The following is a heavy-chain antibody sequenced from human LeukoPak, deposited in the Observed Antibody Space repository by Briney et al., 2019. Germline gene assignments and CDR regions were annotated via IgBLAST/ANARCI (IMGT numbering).Heavy chain of an antibody. CDR3: ARDRGGYDYPSYCMDV. Sequence: GGSLRLSCAASGFTFSSYWMSWVRQAPGKGLEWVANIKQDGSEKYYVDSVKVRFTISRDNAKNSLYLQMNSLRAEDTAVYYCARDRGGYDYPSYCMDVWGQGTTVTVSS. CDR1: GFTFSSYW. CDR2: IKQDGSEK. D-gene: IGHD5-12*01. J-gene: IGHJ6*02. V-gene: IGHV3-7*03.